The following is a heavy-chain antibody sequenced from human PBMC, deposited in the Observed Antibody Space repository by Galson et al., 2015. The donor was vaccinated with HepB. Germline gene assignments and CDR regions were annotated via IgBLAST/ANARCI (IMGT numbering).Heavy chain of an antibody. CDR1: GYTLTELP. J-gene: IGHJ4*02. CDR3: ATEGRDIVVVPAARGFSY. Sequence: SVKVSCKVSGYTLTELPMHWVRQAPGKGLEWMGGFDPEDGETIYAQKFQGRVTMTEDTSTDTAYMELSSLRSEDTAVYYCATEGRDIVVVPAARGFSYWGQGTLVTVSS. CDR2: FDPEDGET. V-gene: IGHV1-24*01. D-gene: IGHD2-2*01.